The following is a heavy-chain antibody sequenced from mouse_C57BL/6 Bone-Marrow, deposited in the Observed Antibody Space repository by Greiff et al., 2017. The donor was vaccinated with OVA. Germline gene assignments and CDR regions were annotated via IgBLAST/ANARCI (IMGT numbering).Heavy chain of an antibody. V-gene: IGHV5-17*01. D-gene: IGHD2-4*01. CDR1: GFTFSDYG. Sequence: EVQLVESGGGLVKPGGSLKLSCAASGFTFSDYGMHWVRQAPEKGLEWVAYISSGSGTIYYADTVKGRFTLSRDNATNTLFLQMTSLRSEDTAMYYCARNYDYDRDLYYFDYWGQGTTLTVSP. CDR2: ISSGSGTI. J-gene: IGHJ2*01. CDR3: ARNYDYDRDLYYFDY.